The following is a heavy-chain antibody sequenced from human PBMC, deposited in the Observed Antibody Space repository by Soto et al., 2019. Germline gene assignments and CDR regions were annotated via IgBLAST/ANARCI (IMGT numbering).Heavy chain of an antibody. D-gene: IGHD3-10*01. CDR1: GGSISSYY. J-gene: IGHJ6*02. CDR3: GRQGFGPLHGLVDV. CDR2: VHHSWGS. Sequence: QVQLQESGPGLVKPSETLSLSCTVSGGSISSYYWSWFRQSPGKRMEWIGYVHHSWGSSYNPSLQSRDAVSLHTSKSQFSLMGTSVPATDPAVYYCGRQGFGPLHGLVDVWGQGTTVTVPS. V-gene: IGHV4-59*08.